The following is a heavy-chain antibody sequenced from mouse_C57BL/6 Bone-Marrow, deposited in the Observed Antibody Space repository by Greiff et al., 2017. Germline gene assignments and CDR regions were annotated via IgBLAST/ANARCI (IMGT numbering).Heavy chain of an antibody. CDR2: IRNKANNHAT. J-gene: IGHJ3*01. CDR3: TCGERVRFAY. D-gene: IGHD2-13*01. Sequence: EVQLQESGGGLVQPGGSMKLSCAASGFTFSDAWMDWVRQSPEKGLEWVALIRNKANNHATYYAQSVKGRFTISRDDSKSRVYLQMNSLRPEDTGIYSCTCGERVRFAYWGQGTLVTVSA. CDR1: GFTFSDAW. V-gene: IGHV6-6*01.